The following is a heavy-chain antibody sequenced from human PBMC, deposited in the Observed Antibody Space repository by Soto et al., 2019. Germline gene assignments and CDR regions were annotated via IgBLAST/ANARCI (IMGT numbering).Heavy chain of an antibody. CDR1: GGSISSYY. CDR3: ARVPNGHFDX. Sequence: SETLSLTCTVSGGSISSYYWSWIRQPPGKGLEWIGYIYYSGSTNYNPSLKSRVTISVDTSKNQFSLRMSSVTAADTAVYYCARVPNGHFDXWGQGTLVTVSX. CDR2: IYYSGST. V-gene: IGHV4-59*01. D-gene: IGHD2-8*01. J-gene: IGHJ4*02.